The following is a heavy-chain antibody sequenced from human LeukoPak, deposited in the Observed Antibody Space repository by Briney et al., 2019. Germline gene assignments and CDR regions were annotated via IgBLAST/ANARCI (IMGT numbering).Heavy chain of an antibody. CDR3: VRDLAGADGY. Sequence: GGSLRLSCAASGFTFSKYWMHWVRQAPGKGLVWVSLIDTDGRTTNSADSVKRRFTISRDNAKDTLFLQMNGLRVEDTAVYYCVRDLAGADGYWGQGTLVTVSS. CDR1: GFTFSKYW. J-gene: IGHJ4*02. D-gene: IGHD6-13*01. V-gene: IGHV3-74*01. CDR2: IDTDGRTT.